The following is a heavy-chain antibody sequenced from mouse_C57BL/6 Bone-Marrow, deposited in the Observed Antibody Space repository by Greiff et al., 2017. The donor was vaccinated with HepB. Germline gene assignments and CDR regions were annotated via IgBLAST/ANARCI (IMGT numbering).Heavy chain of an antibody. CDR1: GFTFSDYG. D-gene: IGHD2-4*01. Sequence: EVNLVESGGGLVQPGGSLKLSCAASGFTFSDYGMAWVRQAPRKGPEWVAFISNLAYSIYYADTVTGRFTISRENAKNTLYLEMGSLRSEDTAMYYCARHGDYGRGDYWGQGTSVTVSS. V-gene: IGHV5-15*01. J-gene: IGHJ4*01. CDR3: ARHGDYGRGDY. CDR2: ISNLAYSI.